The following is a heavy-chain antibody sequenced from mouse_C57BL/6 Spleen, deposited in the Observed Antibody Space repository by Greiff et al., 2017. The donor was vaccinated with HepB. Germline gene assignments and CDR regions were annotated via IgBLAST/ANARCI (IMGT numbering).Heavy chain of an antibody. CDR1: GFNIKNTY. V-gene: IGHV14-3*01. CDR2: IDPANGNT. CDR3: ARGDYYGSSPFAY. J-gene: IGHJ3*01. Sequence: VHVKQSVAELVRPGASVKLYCTASGFNIKNTYMHWVKQRPEQGLEWIGRIDPANGNTKYAPKFQGKATITADTSSNTAYLQLSSLTSEDTAIYYCARGDYYGSSPFAYWGQGTLVTVSA. D-gene: IGHD1-1*01.